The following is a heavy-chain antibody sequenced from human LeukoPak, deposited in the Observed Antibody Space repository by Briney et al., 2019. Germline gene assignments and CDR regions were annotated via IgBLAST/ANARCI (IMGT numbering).Heavy chain of an antibody. Sequence: PSETLSLTCAVYGGSFSGYYWSWIRQPPGKGLEWTGEINHSGSTNYNPSLKSRVTISVDTSKNQFSLKLSSVTAADTAVYYCARADHRYSSGFDPWGQGTLVTVSS. D-gene: IGHD6-19*01. CDR2: INHSGST. CDR3: ARADHRYSSGFDP. J-gene: IGHJ5*02. V-gene: IGHV4-34*01. CDR1: GGSFSGYY.